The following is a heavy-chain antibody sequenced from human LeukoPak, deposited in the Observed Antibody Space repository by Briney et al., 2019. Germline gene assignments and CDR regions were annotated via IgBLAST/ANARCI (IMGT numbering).Heavy chain of an antibody. CDR2: ISYDGSNK. V-gene: IGHV3-30-3*01. J-gene: IGHJ3*02. CDR1: GFTFSSYA. Sequence: QPGRSLRLSCAASGFTFSSYAMHWVRQAPGKGLEWVAVISYDGSNKYYADSVKGRFTISRDNSKNTLYLQMNSLRAEDTAVYYCARVWSITMIVVVIPYAFDIWGQGTMVTVSS. CDR3: ARVWSITMIVVVIPYAFDI. D-gene: IGHD3-22*01.